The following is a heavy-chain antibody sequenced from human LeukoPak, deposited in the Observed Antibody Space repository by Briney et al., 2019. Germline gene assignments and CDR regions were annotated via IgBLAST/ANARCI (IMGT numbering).Heavy chain of an antibody. V-gene: IGHV3-30-3*01. Sequence: PGRSLRLSCAASGFTFSSYAMHWVRQAPGKGLEWVAVISYDGSNKYYADSVKGRFTISRDNSKNTLYLQMNSLRAEDTAVYYCARNHDSSGPHAFDIWGQGTMVTVSS. CDR1: GFTFSSYA. CDR2: ISYDGSNK. J-gene: IGHJ3*02. D-gene: IGHD3-22*01. CDR3: ARNHDSSGPHAFDI.